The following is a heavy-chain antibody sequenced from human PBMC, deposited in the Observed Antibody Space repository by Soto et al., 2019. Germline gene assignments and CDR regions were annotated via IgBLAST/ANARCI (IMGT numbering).Heavy chain of an antibody. V-gene: IGHV4-30-2*01. CDR2: IYHSGST. CDR1: GDSLRNHY. J-gene: IGHJ3*02. CDR3: ARTPDI. Sequence: PSETLSLTCSVSGDSLRNHYWSWIRQPPGKGLEWIGYIYHSGSTYYNPFLKSRVTISVDRSENQFSLKLSSVTAADTAVYYCARTPDIWGQGTMVTVSS.